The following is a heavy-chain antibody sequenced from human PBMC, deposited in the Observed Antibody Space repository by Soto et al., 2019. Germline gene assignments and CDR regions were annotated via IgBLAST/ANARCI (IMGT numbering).Heavy chain of an antibody. D-gene: IGHD5-18*01. CDR3: AKDLDSGYSYSPPIGY. CDR2: ISYDGNNK. CDR1: GFTFSTYG. Sequence: PGGSLRLSCAASGFTFSTYGMHWVRQAPGKGLEWVAVISYDGNNKYYADSVKGRFTISRDNSKNTLYLQMNSLRAEDTAVYYCAKDLDSGYSYSPPIGYCGQGTLVTVSS. J-gene: IGHJ4*02. V-gene: IGHV3-30*18.